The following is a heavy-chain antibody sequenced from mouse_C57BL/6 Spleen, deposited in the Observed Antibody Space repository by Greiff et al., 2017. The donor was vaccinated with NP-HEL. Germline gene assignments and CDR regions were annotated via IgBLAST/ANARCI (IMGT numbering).Heavy chain of an antibody. Sequence: EVQRVESGGGLVKPGGSLKLSCAASGFTFSDYGMHWVRQAPEKGLEWVAYISSGSSTIYYADTVKGRFTISRDNAKNTLFLQMTSLRSEDTAMYYGARENGEYDGGDYAMDYWGQGTSVTVSS. V-gene: IGHV5-17*01. D-gene: IGHD2-14*01. J-gene: IGHJ4*01. CDR2: ISSGSSTI. CDR3: ARENGEYDGGDYAMDY. CDR1: GFTFSDYG.